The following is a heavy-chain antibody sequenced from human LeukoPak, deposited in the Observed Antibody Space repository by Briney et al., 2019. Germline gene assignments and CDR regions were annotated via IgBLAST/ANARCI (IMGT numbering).Heavy chain of an antibody. D-gene: IGHD4-17*01. Sequence: GESLKISCKGSGYSFTSYWIGWVRQMPGKGLGWMGIIYPGDSDTRYSPSFQGQVTISADKSISTAYLQWSSLKASHTAMYYCARLGLDYGDVRDYWGQGTLVTVSS. CDR1: GYSFTSYW. V-gene: IGHV5-51*01. CDR2: IYPGDSDT. J-gene: IGHJ4*02. CDR3: ARLGLDYGDVRDY.